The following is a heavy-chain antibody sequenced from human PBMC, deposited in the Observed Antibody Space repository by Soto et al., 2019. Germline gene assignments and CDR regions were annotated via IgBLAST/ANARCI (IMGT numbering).Heavy chain of an antibody. CDR3: VGEVGFQLIY. V-gene: IGHV3-48*01. J-gene: IGHJ4*02. CDR2: ITSSDVTM. Sequence: EVQLVEYGGGLVQPGGSLRLSCAASGFTFSTHSMNWVRQAPGKGLELISYITSSDVTMYADSVKGRFTISRDNAKNSLYLQMNSLRGEDTAVYFCVGEVGFQLIYWGQGPMVTVSS. CDR1: GFTFSTHS. D-gene: IGHD2-2*01.